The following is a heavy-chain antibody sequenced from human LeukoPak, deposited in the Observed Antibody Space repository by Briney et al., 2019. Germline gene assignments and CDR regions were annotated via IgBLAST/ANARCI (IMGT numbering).Heavy chain of an antibody. CDR3: ARALYCSGSSCYSSASDY. J-gene: IGHJ4*02. CDR1: GYTFTSYY. CDR2: INPSGGST. Sequence: ASVKVSCKTSGYTFTSYYFHWVRQAPGQGLEWMGIINPSGGSTSYAQKFQGRVTMTRDTSTSTVYMELSSLSSEDTAVYYCARALYCSGSSCYSSASDYWGQETLVTVSS. D-gene: IGHD2-15*01. V-gene: IGHV1-46*01.